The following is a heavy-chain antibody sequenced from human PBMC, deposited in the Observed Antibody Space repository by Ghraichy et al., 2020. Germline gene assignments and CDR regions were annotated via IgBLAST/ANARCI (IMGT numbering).Heavy chain of an antibody. CDR1: GGSISSSSYY. J-gene: IGHJ2*01. V-gene: IGHV4-39*01. CDR3: ARRLTADWYFDL. D-gene: IGHD2-21*02. Sequence: SETLSLTCTVSGGSISSSSYYWGWIRQPPGKGLEWIGSIYYSGSTYYNPSLKSRVTISVATSKNQFSLKLSSVTAADTAVYYCARRLTADWYFDLWGRGTLVTVSS. CDR2: IYYSGST.